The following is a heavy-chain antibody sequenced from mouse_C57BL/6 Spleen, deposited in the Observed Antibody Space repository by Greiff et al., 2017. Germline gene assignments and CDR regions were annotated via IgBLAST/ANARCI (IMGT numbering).Heavy chain of an antibody. CDR2: IDPETGGT. D-gene: IGHD1-1*01. Sequence: VKLQESGAELVRPGASVTLSCKASGYTFTDYEMHWVKQTPVHGLEWIGAIDPETGGTAYNQKFKGKAILTADKSSSTAYMELRSLTSEDSAVYYCTREGYYGSSRHFDYWGQGTTLTVSS. J-gene: IGHJ2*01. CDR1: GYTFTDYE. CDR3: TREGYYGSSRHFDY. V-gene: IGHV1-15*01.